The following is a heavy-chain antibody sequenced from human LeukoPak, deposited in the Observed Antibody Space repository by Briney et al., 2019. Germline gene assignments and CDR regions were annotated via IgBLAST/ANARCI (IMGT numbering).Heavy chain of an antibody. D-gene: IGHD6-13*01. CDR2: IYYSGST. CDR1: GGSISGSY. CDR3: ARHGGYSSPYLH. Sequence: PSETLSLTCTVSGGSISGSYWSWIRQSPGKGLECIGYIYYSGSTNYNPSLKSRVTISVDTSKNQFSLKLSSVTAADTAVYYCARHGGYSSPYLHWGQGTLVTVSS. V-gene: IGHV4-59*08. J-gene: IGHJ1*01.